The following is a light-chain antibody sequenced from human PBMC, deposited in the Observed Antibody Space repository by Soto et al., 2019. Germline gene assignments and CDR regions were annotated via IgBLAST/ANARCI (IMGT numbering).Light chain of an antibody. Sequence: QSALTQPRSVSASPGQSVTISCTGTSNDIGRYDYVSWYQHHPGKAPKLVIFDVSKRPSGVPDRFSGSKSGNTASLTISGLQPDDEADYYCSSNADSDNLEIGGGTKVTVL. J-gene: IGLJ2*01. CDR3: SSNADSDNLE. CDR2: DVS. CDR1: SNDIGRYDY. V-gene: IGLV2-11*01.